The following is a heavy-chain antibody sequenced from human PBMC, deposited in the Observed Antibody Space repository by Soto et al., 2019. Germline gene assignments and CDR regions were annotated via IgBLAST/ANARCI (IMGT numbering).Heavy chain of an antibody. CDR1: GFTFTSSA. CDR2: IVVGSGNT. Sequence: SVKVSCKASGFTFTSSAVQWVRQARGQRLEWIGWIVVGSGNTNYAQKFQERVTITRDMSTSTAYMELSSLRSEDTAVYYCAAVSLYGSGEYFDYWGQGTLVTVSS. D-gene: IGHD3-10*01. V-gene: IGHV1-58*01. CDR3: AAVSLYGSGEYFDY. J-gene: IGHJ4*02.